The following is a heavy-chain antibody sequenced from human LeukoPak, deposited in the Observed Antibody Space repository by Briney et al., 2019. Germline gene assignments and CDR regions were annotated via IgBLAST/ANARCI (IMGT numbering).Heavy chain of an antibody. V-gene: IGHV4-39*01. CDR2: IYYSGST. CDR1: GGSISSSSYY. CDR3: ARPGYDSSGHYYRSYYFDY. Sequence: PSETLSLTCTVSGGSISSSSYYWGWIRQPPGKGLEWIGSIYYSGSTYYNPSLKSRVTISVDTSKNQFSLKLSSVTAADTAVYYCARPGYDSSGHYYRSYYFDYWGQGTLVTVSS. J-gene: IGHJ4*02. D-gene: IGHD3-22*01.